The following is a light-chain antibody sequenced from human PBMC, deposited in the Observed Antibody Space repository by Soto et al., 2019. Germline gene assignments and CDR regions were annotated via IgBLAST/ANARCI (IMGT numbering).Light chain of an antibody. J-gene: IGLJ1*01. CDR2: DVS. V-gene: IGLV2-14*01. CDR1: SSDVGGYNY. Sequence: QSVLTQPASVSGSPGQSSTISCTGTSSDVGGYNYVSWYQQHPGKAPKLMIYDVSNRPSGVSNRFSGSKSGNTASLTISGLQAEDEADYYCSSYTSSSTYVFGTGTSHRP. CDR3: SSYTSSSTYV.